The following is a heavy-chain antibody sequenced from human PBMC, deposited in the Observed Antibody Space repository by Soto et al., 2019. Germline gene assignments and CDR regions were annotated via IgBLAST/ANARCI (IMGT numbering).Heavy chain of an antibody. J-gene: IGHJ3*02. D-gene: IGHD4-17*01. V-gene: IGHV4-34*01. CDR2: INHSGST. CDR3: ARAGYGDTAFDI. Sequence: SETLSLTCAVYGGSFSGYYWSWIRQPPGKGLEWIGEINHSGSTNYNPSLKSRVTISVDTSKNQFSLKLSSVTAADTAVYYCARAGYGDTAFDIWGQGTMVTVSS. CDR1: GGSFSGYY.